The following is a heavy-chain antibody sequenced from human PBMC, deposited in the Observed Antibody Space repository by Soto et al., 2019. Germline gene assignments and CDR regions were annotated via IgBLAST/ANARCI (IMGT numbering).Heavy chain of an antibody. CDR1: GGSFSGYY. V-gene: IGHV4-34*01. CDR2: INHSGST. D-gene: IGHD3-22*01. Sequence: QVQLQQWGAGLLKPSETLSHTCAVYGGSFSGYYWSWIRQHPGKGLEWIGEINHSGSTNYNPSLKSRVTISVDTSKNQFSLKLSSVTAADTAVYYCARRARWVKGFDPWGQGTLVTVSS. CDR3: ARRARWVKGFDP. J-gene: IGHJ5*02.